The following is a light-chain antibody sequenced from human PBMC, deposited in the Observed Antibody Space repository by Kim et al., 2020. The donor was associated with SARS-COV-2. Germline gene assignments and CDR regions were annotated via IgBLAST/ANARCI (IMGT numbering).Light chain of an antibody. CDR2: DVS. CDR1: SSDVGANND. J-gene: IGLJ2*01. V-gene: IGLV2-14*03. Sequence: PGQSTTIACPGTSSDVGANNDVSWYQHHPGKAPKLILYDVSSQPAGVSNRFSGSKSGNTASLTISVLQAEDEADYYCTSYTTTIWIFGGGTKLTVL. CDR3: TSYTTTIWI.